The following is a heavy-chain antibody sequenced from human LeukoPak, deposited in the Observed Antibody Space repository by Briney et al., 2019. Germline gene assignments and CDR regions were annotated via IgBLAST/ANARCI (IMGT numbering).Heavy chain of an antibody. CDR3: ARDSIEDYDILTGYFDY. CDR1: GYSISSGYY. Sequence: SETLSLTCAVSGYSISSGYYWGWIRQPPGKGLEWIGSIYHSGSTYYNPSLKSQVTISVDTSKNQFSLKLSSVTAADTAVYYCARDSIEDYDILTGYFDYWGQGTLVTVSS. J-gene: IGHJ4*02. D-gene: IGHD3-9*01. CDR2: IYHSGST. V-gene: IGHV4-38-2*02.